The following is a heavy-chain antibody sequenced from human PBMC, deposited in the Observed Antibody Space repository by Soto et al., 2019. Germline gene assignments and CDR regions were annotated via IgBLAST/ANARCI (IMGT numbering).Heavy chain of an antibody. D-gene: IGHD4-17*01. CDR1: GFTFSSYA. CDR3: ARTTVTTGYAFDI. Sequence: GGSLRLSCAASGFTFSSYAMHWVRQAPGKGLEWVAVISYDGSNKYYADSVKGRFTISRDNSKNKLYLQMNSLRAEDKAVYYCARTTVTTGYAFDIWGQGTMVTVSS. V-gene: IGHV3-30-3*01. J-gene: IGHJ3*02. CDR2: ISYDGSNK.